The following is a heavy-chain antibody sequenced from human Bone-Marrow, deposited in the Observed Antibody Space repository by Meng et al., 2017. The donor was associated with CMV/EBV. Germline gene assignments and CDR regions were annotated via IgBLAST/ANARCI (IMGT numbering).Heavy chain of an antibody. J-gene: IGHJ6*02. CDR2: IYYSGST. V-gene: IGHV4-59*01. CDR1: GGSISSYY. Sequence: SETLSLTCTVSGGSISSYYWSWIRQPPGKGLEWIGYIYYSGSTNYNPSLKSRVTISVDTSKNQFSLKLSSVTAADTAVYYCARDWAPYCSSTSCYAFYYGMDVWGQGTTVTVS. D-gene: IGHD2-2*01. CDR3: ARDWAPYCSSTSCYAFYYGMDV.